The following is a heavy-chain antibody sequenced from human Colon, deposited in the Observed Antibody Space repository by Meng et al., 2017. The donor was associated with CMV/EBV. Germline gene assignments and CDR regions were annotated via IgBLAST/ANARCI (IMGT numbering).Heavy chain of an antibody. D-gene: IGHD2-8*01. CDR1: GFTFSSYS. J-gene: IGHJ6*02. CDR2: ISSSSSYI. CDR3: ARVLKGMGYYYYGMDV. Sequence: GESLKISCAASGFTFSSYSMNWVRQAPGKGLEWVSSISSSSSYIYYADSVKGRFTISRDNAKNSLYLQMNSLRAEDTAVYYCARVLKGMGYYYYGMDVRGQGTTVTVSS. V-gene: IGHV3-21*01.